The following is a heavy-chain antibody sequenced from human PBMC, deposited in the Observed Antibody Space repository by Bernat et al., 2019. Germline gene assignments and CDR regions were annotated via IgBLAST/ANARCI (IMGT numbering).Heavy chain of an antibody. CDR2: IYYSGST. J-gene: IGHJ4*02. V-gene: IGHV4-59*01. CDR3: ARGGVITSTLGVDY. CDR1: GGSISSYY. Sequence: QVQLQESGPGLVKPSETLSLTCTVSGGSISSYYWSWIRQPPGKGLEWIGYIYYSGSTNYNPSLKSRVTISVDTSKNQFSLKLSSVTAVDTAVYYCARGGVITSTLGVDYWGQGTLVTVSS. D-gene: IGHD3-22*01.